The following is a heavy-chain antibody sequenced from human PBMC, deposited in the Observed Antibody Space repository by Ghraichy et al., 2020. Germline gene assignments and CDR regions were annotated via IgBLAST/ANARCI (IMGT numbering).Heavy chain of an antibody. CDR1: EFTFSSHA. CDR2: IGGSGSTT. CDR3: ARRNTGNYYCFEY. J-gene: IGHJ4*02. D-gene: IGHD3-10*01. Sequence: GGSLRLSCVASEFTFSSHAMSWVRQAPGKGLEWVSAIGGSGSTTYYADSVKGRFTISRDNSKNTLYLQMNSLRAEDTAVYYCARRNTGNYYCFEYWGQGTLVTVSS. V-gene: IGHV3-23*01.